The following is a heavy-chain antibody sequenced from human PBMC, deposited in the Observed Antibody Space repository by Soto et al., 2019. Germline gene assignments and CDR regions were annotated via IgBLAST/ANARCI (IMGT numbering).Heavy chain of an antibody. J-gene: IGHJ5*02. CDR2: INSDGSST. CDR1: GFTFSSYW. CDR3: ARDVGSSGSSRWFET. D-gene: IGHD3-10*01. Sequence: PWGSLRLSCAASGFTFSSYWMHWVRQAPGKGLVWVSRINSDGSSTFYADSVKGRFTISRDNAKSTLYLQVNSLRAEDTATYYCARDVGSSGSSRWFETWGQGTLVTVSS. V-gene: IGHV3-74*01.